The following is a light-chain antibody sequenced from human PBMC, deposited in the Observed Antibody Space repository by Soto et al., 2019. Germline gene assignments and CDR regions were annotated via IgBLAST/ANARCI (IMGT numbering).Light chain of an antibody. CDR3: QQYGISLRT. J-gene: IGKJ1*01. V-gene: IGKV3-20*01. Sequence: ENVLTQSPGTLSVSPGERATLSCRASQSVDANFVDWYQQTPGQAPRLLISAASSRATGVPDRLSGTGSGPDFTLTISSLEPEDCAIYYCQQYGISLRTFGQGTRVE. CDR2: AAS. CDR1: QSVDANF.